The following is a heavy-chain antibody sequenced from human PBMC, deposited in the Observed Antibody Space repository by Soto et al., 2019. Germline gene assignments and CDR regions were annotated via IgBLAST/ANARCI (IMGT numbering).Heavy chain of an antibody. D-gene: IGHD6-13*01. CDR1: GYTFINYG. Sequence: QVQLVQSGAEVKQPWASVKVSCKASGYTFINYGVIWVRQAPGQVLEWMGWSSAYNGNTNYAQKLQCRVTMTTDTSASTAYMELRSLRSDEPAGYYCARDGSSPHLARGSRWNGDFDYWGQGTRVTVSS. J-gene: IGHJ4*02. V-gene: IGHV1-18*04. CDR3: ARDGSSPHLARGSRWNGDFDY. CDR2: SSAYNGNT.